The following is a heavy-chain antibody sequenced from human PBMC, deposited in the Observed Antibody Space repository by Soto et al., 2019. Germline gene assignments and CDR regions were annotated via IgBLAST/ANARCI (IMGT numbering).Heavy chain of an antibody. CDR2: IIPIFGTA. CDR3: ARGSDYGMDV. Sequence: GRQAPGQGLEWMGGIIPIFGTANYAQKFQGRVTITADESTSTAYMELSSLRSEDTAVYYCARGSDYGMDVWGQGTTVTVSS. J-gene: IGHJ6*02. V-gene: IGHV1-69*01.